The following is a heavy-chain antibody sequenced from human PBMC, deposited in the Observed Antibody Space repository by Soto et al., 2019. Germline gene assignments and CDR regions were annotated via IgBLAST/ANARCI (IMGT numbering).Heavy chain of an antibody. CDR1: GFTFSSYA. D-gene: IGHD3-16*02. V-gene: IGHV3-23*01. CDR2: ISGSGGST. CDR3: ANDPPPKYYDYIWGSYRYTQEVGY. Sequence: EVQLLESGGGLVQPGGSLRLSCAASGFTFSSYAMSWVRQAPGKGLEWVSAISGSGGSTYYADSVKGRFTISRDNSKNTLYLQMNSMRAEDTAVYYCANDPPPKYYDYIWGSYRYTQEVGYWGQGTLVTVSS. J-gene: IGHJ4*02.